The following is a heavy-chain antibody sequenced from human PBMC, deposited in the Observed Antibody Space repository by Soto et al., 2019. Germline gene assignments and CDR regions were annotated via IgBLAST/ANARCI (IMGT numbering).Heavy chain of an antibody. D-gene: IGHD4-17*01. J-gene: IGHJ4*02. CDR3: AKDKGGPPGEYGDYEHKY. V-gene: IGHV1-69*04. Sequence: QVQLVHSGAEVKKPGSSVKVSCKASGGTFSSYTISWLRQAPGQGLEWMGRIIPNLGIANYAQKFQGSVTITTNKSTGTTYMEMSNLRSQDTDMHYCAKDKGGPPGEYGDYEHKYLGKGTQVTVST. CDR2: IIPNLGIA. CDR1: GGTFSSYT.